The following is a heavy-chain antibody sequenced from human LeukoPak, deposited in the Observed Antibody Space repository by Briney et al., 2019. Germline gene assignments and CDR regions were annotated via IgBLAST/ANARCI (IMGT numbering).Heavy chain of an antibody. J-gene: IGHJ4*02. V-gene: IGHV3-9*01. Sequence: GGSLRLSCAASGFTFDDYAMHWVRQAPGKGLEWVSGISWNSGSIGYADSVKGRFTISRDNAKNSLYLQMNSLRAEDTALYYCAKDTGGSYTYFDYWGQGTLVTVSS. CDR2: ISWNSGSI. D-gene: IGHD1-26*01. CDR1: GFTFDDYA. CDR3: AKDTGGSYTYFDY.